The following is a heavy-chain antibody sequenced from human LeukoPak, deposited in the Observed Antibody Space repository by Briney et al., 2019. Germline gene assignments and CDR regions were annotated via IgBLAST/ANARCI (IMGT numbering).Heavy chain of an antibody. V-gene: IGHV4-39*01. D-gene: IGHD5-12*01. CDR3: ARRVIVATIDY. Sequence: PSETLSLTCTVSGGSISSSSYDWAWIRQPPGKGLEWIGSFYYGGSTFYNPSLKSRVTISADTSKNQFSLKLSSVTAADTAVYFCARRVIVATIDYWGQGTLVAVSS. J-gene: IGHJ4*02. CDR1: GGSISSSSYD. CDR2: FYYGGST.